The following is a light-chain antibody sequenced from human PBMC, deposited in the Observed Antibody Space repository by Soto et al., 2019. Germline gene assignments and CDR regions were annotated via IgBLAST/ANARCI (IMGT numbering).Light chain of an antibody. CDR3: SSYSTTITWV. CDR2: EVS. CDR1: SSDVGGYHY. Sequence: SALTQPPSASGSAGQSVTISCTGTSSDVGGYHYVSWYQQHPGKAPKLMIYEVSKRPSGVPDRFSGSKSGNTASLTVSGLQAEDEAEYFCSSYSTTITWVFGGGTKVTVL. V-gene: IGLV2-8*01. J-gene: IGLJ3*02.